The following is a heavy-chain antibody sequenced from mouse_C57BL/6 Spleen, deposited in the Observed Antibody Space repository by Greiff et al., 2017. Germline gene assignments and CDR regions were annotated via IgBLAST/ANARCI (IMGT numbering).Heavy chain of an antibody. CDR1: GFPITSGYY. CDR2: ITHSGET. CDR3: AGDLYYSNGFAY. D-gene: IGHD2-5*01. Sequence: QVQLQQSGPGLVKPSQSLFLTCSITGFPITSGYYWIWIRQSPGKPLEWMGYITHSGETFYNPSLQSPISITRETSKNQFFLQLNSVTTEDTAMYYCAGDLYYSNGFAYWGQGTLVTVSA. V-gene: IGHV12-3*01. J-gene: IGHJ3*01.